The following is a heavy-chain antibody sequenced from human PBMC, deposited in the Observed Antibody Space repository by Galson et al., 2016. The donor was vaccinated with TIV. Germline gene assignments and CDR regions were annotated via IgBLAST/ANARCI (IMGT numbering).Heavy chain of an antibody. D-gene: IGHD3-3*01. CDR1: GDIFINYL. J-gene: IGHJ2*01. Sequence: SVKVSCKASGDIFINYLISWVRQPGGQGVEWMGGIMPIFDKRNSEQKFEGGVTITTDKSTSTTYKVLSSLRSEDTAVYYCARGGGTYDQTYCYFNLWGRGTLVTVSS. CDR3: ARGGGTYDQTYCYFNL. V-gene: IGHV1-69*05. CDR2: IMPIFDKR.